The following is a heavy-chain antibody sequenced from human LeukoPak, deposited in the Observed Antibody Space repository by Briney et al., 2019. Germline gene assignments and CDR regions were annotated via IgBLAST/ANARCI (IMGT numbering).Heavy chain of an antibody. V-gene: IGHV3-74*01. CDR3: ARSSRSDWDFDY. Sequence: GGSLRLSCAASGFTFSSYWMHWVRQAPGKGLVWVSRINSDGSSTSYADSVKGRFTISRDNAKNTLYLQMNSMRAEGTAVYYCARSSRSDWDFDYWGQGTLVTVSS. CDR2: INSDGSST. J-gene: IGHJ4*02. CDR1: GFTFSSYW. D-gene: IGHD3-9*01.